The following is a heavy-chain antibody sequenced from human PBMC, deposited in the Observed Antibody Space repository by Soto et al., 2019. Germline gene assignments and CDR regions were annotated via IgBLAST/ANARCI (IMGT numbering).Heavy chain of an antibody. CDR2: ISGNGDTT. V-gene: IGHV3-23*01. D-gene: IGHD3-10*01. Sequence: VQLLESGGGLVQPGGSLRLSCGGSGFTFSSYAMIWVRQAPGKGLEWVSGISGNGDTTYYADSLKGRFSISRDNSKNTVYLQMNSLRAEDTAVYFCAKRSPPSDVELFGRPKDWGQGTLVTVSS. CDR3: AKRSPPSDVELFGRPKD. J-gene: IGHJ4*02. CDR1: GFTFSSYA.